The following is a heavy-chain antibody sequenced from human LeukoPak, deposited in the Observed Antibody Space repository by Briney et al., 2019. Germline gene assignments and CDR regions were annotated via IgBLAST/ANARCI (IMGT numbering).Heavy chain of an antibody. D-gene: IGHD1-26*01. V-gene: IGHV4-39*07. Sequence: SETLSLTCTVSGGSISSSSYYWGWIRQPPGKGLEWIGEINHSGSTNYNPSLKSRVTISVDTSKNQFSLKLSSVTAADTAVYYCARREGWWELQVYYFDYWGQGTLVTVSS. CDR1: GGSISSSSYY. CDR2: INHSGST. CDR3: ARREGWWELQVYYFDY. J-gene: IGHJ4*02.